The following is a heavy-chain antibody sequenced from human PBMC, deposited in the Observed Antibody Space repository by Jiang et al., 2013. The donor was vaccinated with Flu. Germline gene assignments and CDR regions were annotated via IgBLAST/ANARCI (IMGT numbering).Heavy chain of an antibody. CDR3: AKVGYDFWSGYSYGMDV. CDR2: ISGSGGST. V-gene: IGHV3-23*01. Sequence: QLLESGEGLVQPGGSLRLSCAASGFTFSSYAMSWVRQAPGKGLEWVSAISGSGGSTYYADSVKGRFTISRDNSKNTLYLQMNSLRAEDTAVYYCAKVGYDFWSGYSYGMDVWGKGTTVTVSS. CDR1: GFTFSSYA. D-gene: IGHD3-3*01. J-gene: IGHJ6*04.